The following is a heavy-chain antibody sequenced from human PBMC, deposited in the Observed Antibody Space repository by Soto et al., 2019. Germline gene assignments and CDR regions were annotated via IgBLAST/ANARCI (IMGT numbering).Heavy chain of an antibody. CDR3: ASHPSSPRDYYYMDV. V-gene: IGHV3-21*01. D-gene: IGHD2-15*01. CDR1: GFTFSSYS. Sequence: GGSLRLSCAASGFTFSSYSMNWVRQAPGKGLEWVSSISSSSSYIYYADSVKGRFTISRDNAKNSLYLQMNSLRAEDTAVYYCASHPSSPRDYYYMDVWGKGTTVTVSS. CDR2: ISSSSSYI. J-gene: IGHJ6*03.